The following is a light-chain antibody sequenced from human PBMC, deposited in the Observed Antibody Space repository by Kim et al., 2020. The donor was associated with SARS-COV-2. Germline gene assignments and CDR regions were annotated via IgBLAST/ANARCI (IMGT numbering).Light chain of an antibody. CDR1: SANIGANYD. CDR2: GNN. V-gene: IGLV1-40*03. CDR3: QSFDNSLSGSVV. J-gene: IGLJ2*01. Sequence: VTISCSGSSANIGANYDVHWYQQRPGTAASLLIYGNNKRPSGVSDRFSGSKSAASASLAIAGLQAEDEGEYYCQSFDNSLSGSVVFGGGTQLTVL.